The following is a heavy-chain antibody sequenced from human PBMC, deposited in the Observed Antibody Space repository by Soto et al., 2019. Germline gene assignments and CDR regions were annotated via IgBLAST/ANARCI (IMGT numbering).Heavy chain of an antibody. CDR3: ARASGGYCSGGSCYSAPAFDY. D-gene: IGHD2-15*01. V-gene: IGHV4-4*02. Sequence: QVQLQESGPGLVKPSGTLSLTCAVSSGSISSSNWWSWVRQPPGKGLEWIGEMYHSGSTNYNPSLKSRVTISVDKSKNQFSLKLSSVTAADTAVYYCARASGGYCSGGSCYSAPAFDYWGQGTLVTVSS. J-gene: IGHJ4*02. CDR2: MYHSGST. CDR1: SGSISSSNW.